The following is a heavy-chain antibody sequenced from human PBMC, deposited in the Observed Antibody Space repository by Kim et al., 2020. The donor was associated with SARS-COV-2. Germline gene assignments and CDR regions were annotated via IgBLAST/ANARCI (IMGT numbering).Heavy chain of an antibody. CDR1: GGSISSYY. Sequence: SETLSLTCTVSGGSISSYYWSWIRQPAGKGLEWIGRIYTSGSTNYNPSLKSRVTMSVDTSKNQFSLKLSSVTAADTAVYYCARVIAAAGRGYNLFDPWGQRTLVTVSS. D-gene: IGHD6-13*01. CDR2: IYTSGST. V-gene: IGHV4-4*07. J-gene: IGHJ5*02. CDR3: ARVIAAAGRGYNLFDP.